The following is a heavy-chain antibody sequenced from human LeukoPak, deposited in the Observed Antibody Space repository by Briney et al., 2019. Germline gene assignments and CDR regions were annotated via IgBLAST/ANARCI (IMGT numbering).Heavy chain of an antibody. CDR2: ISGSGGST. Sequence: GGSLRLSCAASGFTFSDYYMSWIRQAPGKGLEWVSAISGSGGSTYHADSVKGRFTISRDNSKNTLYVQMNSLRAEDTAVYYCAKDRQWGSNYAFDYWGQGTLVTVSS. D-gene: IGHD4-11*01. CDR3: AKDRQWGSNYAFDY. CDR1: GFTFSDYY. V-gene: IGHV3-23*01. J-gene: IGHJ4*02.